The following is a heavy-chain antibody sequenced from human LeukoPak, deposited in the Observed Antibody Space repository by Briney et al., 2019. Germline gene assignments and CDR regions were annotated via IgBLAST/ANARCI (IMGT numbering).Heavy chain of an antibody. CDR1: GGSISSYY. CDR2: IFYSGST. D-gene: IGHD2-8*01. J-gene: IGHJ5*02. V-gene: IGHV4-59*08. Sequence: SEPLSLTCTASGGSISSYYWSWIRQPPGRGLEWTEYIFYSGSTNYNPPLKSRVTISVDASKNQFSLKLSSVTAADTAVYYCARRYGMVYDSWFDPWGQGTLVTVSS. CDR3: ARRYGMVYDSWFDP.